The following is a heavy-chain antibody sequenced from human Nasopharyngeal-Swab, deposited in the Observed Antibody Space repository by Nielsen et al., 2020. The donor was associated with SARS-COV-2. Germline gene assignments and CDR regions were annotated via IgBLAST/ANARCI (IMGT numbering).Heavy chain of an antibody. CDR2: ISANNGNT. Sequence: WVRQAPGQGLEWVGWISANNGNTSYAQKFRGRVTMTTDTSTSTAYMELRSLRSDDTAIYYCARDQWLVHYFDYWGQGTLVTVSS. D-gene: IGHD6-19*01. J-gene: IGHJ4*02. CDR3: ARDQWLVHYFDY. V-gene: IGHV1-18*01.